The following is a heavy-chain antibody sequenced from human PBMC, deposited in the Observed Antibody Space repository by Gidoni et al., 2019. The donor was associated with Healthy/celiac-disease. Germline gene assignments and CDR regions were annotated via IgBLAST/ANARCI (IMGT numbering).Heavy chain of an antibody. CDR2: IYHSGST. CDR1: GGSISSGGSS. J-gene: IGHJ4*02. Sequence: QLQLQESGSGLVKPSQTLSLTCAVSGGSISSGGSSWSWIRQPPGKGLEWIGYIYHSGSTYYNPSLKSRVTISVDRSKNQFSLKLSSVTAADTAVYYCARSHSGVVIRYFDYWGQGTLVTVSS. D-gene: IGHD3-3*01. CDR3: ARSHSGVVIRYFDY. V-gene: IGHV4-30-2*01.